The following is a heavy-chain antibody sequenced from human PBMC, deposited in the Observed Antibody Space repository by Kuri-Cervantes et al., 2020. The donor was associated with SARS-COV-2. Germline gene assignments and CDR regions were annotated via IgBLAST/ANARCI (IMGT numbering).Heavy chain of an antibody. CDR3: ARDLNRYSSSWGAFDI. CDR2: ISYDGSNK. D-gene: IGHD6-13*01. CDR1: GFTFSSYA. J-gene: IGHJ3*02. V-gene: IGHV3-30*04. Sequence: GESLKISCAASGFTFSSYAMHWVRQAPGKGLEWVAVISYDGSNKYYADSVKGRFTISRDNSKNTLYLQMNSPRAEDTAVYYCARDLNRYSSSWGAFDIWGQGTMVTVSS.